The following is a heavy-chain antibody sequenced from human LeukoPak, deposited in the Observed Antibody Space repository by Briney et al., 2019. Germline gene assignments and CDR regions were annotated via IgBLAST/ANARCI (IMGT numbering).Heavy chain of an antibody. Sequence: PGGSLRLSCAASGFTVTNNYMTWVRQAPGKRLEWVSVIYSGGSTYYADSVKGRFTISRDNSKNTLYLQMNSLRAEDTAVYYCARGGVTLIVPIFWGQGTLVTVSS. J-gene: IGHJ4*02. CDR2: IYSGGST. CDR3: ARGGVTLIVPIF. D-gene: IGHD3-10*01. CDR1: GFTVTNNY. V-gene: IGHV3-53*01.